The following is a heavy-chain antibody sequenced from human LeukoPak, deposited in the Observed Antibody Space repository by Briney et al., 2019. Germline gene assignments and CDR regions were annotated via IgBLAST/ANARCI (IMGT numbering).Heavy chain of an antibody. V-gene: IGHV3-30-3*02. CDR1: GFTFSSYA. Sequence: PGGSLRLSCAASGFTFSSYAMHWVRQAPGKGLEWVAVISYDGSNKYYADSVKGRFTISRDNSKNTLYLQMNSLRAEDTAVYYCAKWRIIVVVPAALFDYWGQGTLVTVSS. J-gene: IGHJ4*02. CDR2: ISYDGSNK. CDR3: AKWRIIVVVPAALFDY. D-gene: IGHD2-2*01.